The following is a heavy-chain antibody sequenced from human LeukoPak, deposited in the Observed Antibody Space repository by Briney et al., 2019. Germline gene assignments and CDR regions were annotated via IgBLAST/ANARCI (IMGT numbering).Heavy chain of an antibody. CDR1: GGSISSYY. V-gene: IGHV4-4*07. CDR2: IYTSGST. J-gene: IGHJ4*02. Sequence: SETLSLTCTVSGGSISSYYWSWIRQPAGKGLEWIGRIYTSGSTNYNPSLKSRVTISVDTSKNQFSLKLSSVTAADTAVYYCAREIVVVVAATPVTTGFDYWGQGTLVTVSS. CDR3: AREIVVVVAATPVTTGFDY. D-gene: IGHD2-15*01.